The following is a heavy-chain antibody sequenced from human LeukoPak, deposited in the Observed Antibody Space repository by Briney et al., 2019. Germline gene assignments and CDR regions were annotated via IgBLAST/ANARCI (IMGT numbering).Heavy chain of an antibody. CDR2: ISYDGSNK. V-gene: IGHV3-30*03. Sequence: PGGSLRLSCAASGFTFSSYSMNWVRQAPGKGLEWVAVISYDGSNKYYADSVKGRFTISRDNSKNTLYLQMNSLRAEDTAVYYCARGGDITMIVVVTLDYWGQGTLVTVSS. D-gene: IGHD3-22*01. J-gene: IGHJ4*02. CDR3: ARGGDITMIVVVTLDY. CDR1: GFTFSSYS.